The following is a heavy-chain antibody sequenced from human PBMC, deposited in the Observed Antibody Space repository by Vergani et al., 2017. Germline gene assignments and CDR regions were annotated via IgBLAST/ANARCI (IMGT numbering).Heavy chain of an antibody. Sequence: QEQLVQSGAEVRKPGASVKVSCKASGYNFTSFDINWVRLATGQGLEWMGWMNPKSGNTAYAAKFQGRITMTRDTSITTAYMELNSLRFGDTAVYYCARGQSGYCTGDICYIHPWFESWGQGTLVTVSS. CDR1: GYNFTSFD. V-gene: IGHV1-8*01. CDR3: ARGQSGYCTGDICYIHPWFES. D-gene: IGHD2-15*01. CDR2: MNPKSGNT. J-gene: IGHJ5*01.